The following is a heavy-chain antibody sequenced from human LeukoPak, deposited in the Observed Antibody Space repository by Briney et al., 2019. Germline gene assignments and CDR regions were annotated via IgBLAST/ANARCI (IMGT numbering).Heavy chain of an antibody. CDR3: AKAYDILTGYYNAWGVDY. V-gene: IGHV3-9*01. Sequence: GGSLRLSCAASGFTFDDYAMHWVRQAPGKGLEWVSGISWNSGSIGYADSVKGRFTISRDNAKNSLYLQMSSLRAEDTALYYCAKAYDILTGYYNAWGVDYRGQGTLVTVSS. CDR1: GFTFDDYA. D-gene: IGHD3-9*01. CDR2: ISWNSGSI. J-gene: IGHJ4*02.